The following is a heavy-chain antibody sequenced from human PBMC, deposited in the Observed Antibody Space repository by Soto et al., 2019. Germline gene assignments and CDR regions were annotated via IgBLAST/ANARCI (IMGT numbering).Heavy chain of an antibody. Sequence: QITLKESGPPLVKPTQTLTLTCTFSGFSLSTSGVGVGWIRQPPGKALEWLALIYWDDDKRYSPSLRSRLTNNKDPSKNQVVLTMTNMDPVDTATYYCIQSRCGGDCLQSYASHYYYGMDVWGQGTTVTVSS. J-gene: IGHJ6*02. CDR3: IQSRCGGDCLQSYASHYYYGMDV. CDR2: IYWDDDK. D-gene: IGHD2-21*02. V-gene: IGHV2-5*02. CDR1: GFSLSTSGVG.